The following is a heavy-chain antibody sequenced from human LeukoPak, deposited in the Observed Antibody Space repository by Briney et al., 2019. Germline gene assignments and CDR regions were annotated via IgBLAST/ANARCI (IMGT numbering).Heavy chain of an antibody. CDR1: GFIFRNCW. V-gene: IGHV3-74*03. CDR2: ISSDRSRT. Sequence: GVSLRLFCAASGFIFRNCWVHGVRQTTGKGLVLVSRISSDRSRTTYADSVKGRFTISRDTAKNMLYLQMTSLRPEDTAVYYCARGPSNTSGFADFWGQGTLVPVST. CDR3: ARGPSNTSGFADF. J-gene: IGHJ4*02. D-gene: IGHD3-3*01.